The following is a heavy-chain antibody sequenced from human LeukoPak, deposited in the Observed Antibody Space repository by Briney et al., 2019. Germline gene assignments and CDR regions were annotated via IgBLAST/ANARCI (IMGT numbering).Heavy chain of an antibody. CDR3: ARGQFDIVVVPAANMAAFDY. CDR2: INHSGST. Sequence: SETLSLTCAVYGGSFSGYYWSWIRQPPGKGLEWIGEINHSGSTNYNPSLKSRVTISVDTSKNQFSLKLSSVTAADTAVYYCARGQFDIVVVPAANMAAFDYWGQGTLVTVSP. CDR1: GGSFSGYY. D-gene: IGHD2-2*01. V-gene: IGHV4-34*01. J-gene: IGHJ4*02.